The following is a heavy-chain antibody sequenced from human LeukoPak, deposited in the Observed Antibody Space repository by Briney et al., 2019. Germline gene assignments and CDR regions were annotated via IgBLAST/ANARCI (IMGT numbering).Heavy chain of an antibody. Sequence: GGSLRLSCAASGFTFSSYAMHWVRQAPGKGLEWVAVISYDGSNKYYADSVKGRFTISRDNSKNTLYLQMNSLRAQDTAVYYCARGGPLTVTTLWYFDLWGRGTLVTVSS. CDR3: ARGGPLTVTTLWYFDL. CDR2: ISYDGSNK. D-gene: IGHD4-17*01. J-gene: IGHJ2*01. CDR1: GFTFSSYA. V-gene: IGHV3-30-3*01.